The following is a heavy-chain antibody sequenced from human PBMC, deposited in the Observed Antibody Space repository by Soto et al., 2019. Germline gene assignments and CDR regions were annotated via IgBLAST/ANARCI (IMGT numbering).Heavy chain of an antibody. CDR2: ISYDGSNK. CDR3: ARDLTLGSSSLDY. CDR1: GFTFSSYA. Sequence: QVQLVESGGGVVQPGRSLRLSCAASGFTFSSYAMHWVRQAPVKGLEWVAVISYDGSNKYYADSVKGRFTISRDNSKNTLYLQMNSLRAEDTAVYYCARDLTLGSSSLDYWGQGTLVTVSS. D-gene: IGHD6-13*01. J-gene: IGHJ4*02. V-gene: IGHV3-30-3*01.